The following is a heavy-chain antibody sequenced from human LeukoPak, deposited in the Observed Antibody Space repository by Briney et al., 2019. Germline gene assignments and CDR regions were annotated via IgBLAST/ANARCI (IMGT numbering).Heavy chain of an antibody. D-gene: IGHD6-6*01. J-gene: IGHJ5*02. CDR1: GYTFTSYG. CDR2: ISAYNGNT. V-gene: IGHV1-18*01. Sequence: ASVKVSCKASGYTFTSYGISWVRQAPGQGLEWMGWISAYNGNTNYAQKLQGRVTMTRNTSISTAYMELSSLRSEDTAVYYCARSIAARGVVTWVLTGNWFDPWGQGTLVTTSS. CDR3: ARSIAARGVVTWVLTGNWFDP.